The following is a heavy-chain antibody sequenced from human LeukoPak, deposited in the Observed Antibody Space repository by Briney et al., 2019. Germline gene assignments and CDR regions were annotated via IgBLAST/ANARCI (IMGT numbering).Heavy chain of an antibody. CDR1: GFTFSSYA. Sequence: PGGSLRLSCAASGFTFSSYAMHWVRQAPGKGLEWVAVISYDGSNKYYADSVKGRFTISRDNSKNTLYLQMNSLRAEDTAVYYCARDLGDGYNYHYWGQGTLVTVSS. CDR2: ISYDGSNK. V-gene: IGHV3-30-3*01. J-gene: IGHJ4*02. CDR3: ARDLGDGYNYHY. D-gene: IGHD5-24*01.